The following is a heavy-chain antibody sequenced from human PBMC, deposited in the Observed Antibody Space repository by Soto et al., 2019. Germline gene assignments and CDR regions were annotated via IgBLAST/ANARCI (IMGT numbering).Heavy chain of an antibody. Sequence: SETLSLTCAVYGGSFSGYYWSWIRQPPGKGLEWIGEINHSGSTNYNPSLKSRVTISVDTSKNQFSLKLSSVTAADTAVYYCARAGNYGSIRNGNWFAPWGQGTLVTVSS. CDR1: GGSFSGYY. D-gene: IGHD3-16*01. CDR3: ARAGNYGSIRNGNWFAP. V-gene: IGHV4-34*01. J-gene: IGHJ5*02. CDR2: INHSGST.